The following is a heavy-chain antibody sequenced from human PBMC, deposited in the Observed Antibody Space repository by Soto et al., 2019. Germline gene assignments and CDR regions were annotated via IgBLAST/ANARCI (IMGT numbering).Heavy chain of an antibody. CDR1: GFIFNNYW. CDR2: INSEGSDT. J-gene: IGHJ4*02. CDR3: ARDTAWTGMDY. V-gene: IGHV3-74*01. Sequence: EVQLVASGGGLVQPGGSLRLSCAVSGFIFNNYWMHWVRQAPGKGLVWLSHINSEGSDTRYADSVQGRFTISRDNAKNTLYPQTSSLSSEDTAVYYCARDTAWTGMDYWGQGTLVTVSS. D-gene: IGHD3-10*01.